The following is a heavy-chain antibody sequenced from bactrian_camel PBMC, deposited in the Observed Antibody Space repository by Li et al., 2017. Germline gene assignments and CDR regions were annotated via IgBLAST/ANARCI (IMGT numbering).Heavy chain of an antibody. CDR1: GHDLKYAC. Sequence: QLVESGGGSVKSGGSLRLSCVGSGHDLKYACMGWFRQTPGKEREAVAGLYRPANSGYKYYADSVQGRFTVSQDHATNTLTMQMNNLHTEDTAVYYCAAGRTSTLVPLRYTYWGQGTQVTVS. D-gene: IGHD4*01. V-gene: IGHV3-2*01. CDR3: AAGRTSTLVPLRYTY. J-gene: IGHJ4*01. CDR2: LYRPANSGYK.